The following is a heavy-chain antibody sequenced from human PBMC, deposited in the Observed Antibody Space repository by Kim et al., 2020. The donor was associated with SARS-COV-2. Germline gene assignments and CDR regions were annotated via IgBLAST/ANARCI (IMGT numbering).Heavy chain of an antibody. V-gene: IGHV1-58*01. Sequence: SVKVSCKASGFTFTSSAVQWVRQARGQRLEWIGWIVVGSGNTNYAQKFQERVTITRDMSTSTAYMELSSLRSEDTAVYYCAADTMVRGVIIWFDPWGQGTLVTVSS. CDR2: IVVGSGNT. D-gene: IGHD3-10*01. CDR1: GFTFTSSA. CDR3: AADTMVRGVIIWFDP. J-gene: IGHJ5*02.